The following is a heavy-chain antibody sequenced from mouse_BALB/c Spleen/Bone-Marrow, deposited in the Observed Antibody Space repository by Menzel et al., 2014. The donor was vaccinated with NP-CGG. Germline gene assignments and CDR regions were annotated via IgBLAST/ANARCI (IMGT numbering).Heavy chain of an antibody. D-gene: IGHD1-1*01. CDR1: GYAFSNYW. V-gene: IGHV1-80*01. J-gene: IGHJ4*01. CDR3: ARRGGSTYYYAMDY. CDR2: IYPGDGDT. Sequence: VMLVESGAELVRPGSSVKISCKASGYAFSNYWMNWVKQRPGQGLEWIGQIYPGDGDTNYNGKFKGKATLTADKSSSTAYMQLSSLTSEDSAVYFCARRGGSTYYYAMDYWGQGTSVTVSS.